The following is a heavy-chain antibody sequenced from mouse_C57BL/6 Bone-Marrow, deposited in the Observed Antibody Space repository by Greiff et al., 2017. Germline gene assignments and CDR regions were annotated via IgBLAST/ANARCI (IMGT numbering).Heavy chain of an antibody. V-gene: IGHV14-1*01. D-gene: IGHD2-2*01. J-gene: IGHJ2*01. CDR3: TWIYYGYDEAY. CDR1: GFNIKDYY. CDR2: IDPEDGDT. Sequence: EVQLQQSGAELVRPGASVKLSCTASGFNIKDYYMHWVTQRPEQGLEWIGRIDPEDGDTEYAPKFQGKATMTADTSSNTAYLQLSSLTSEDTAVYYCTWIYYGYDEAYWGQGTTLTVSS.